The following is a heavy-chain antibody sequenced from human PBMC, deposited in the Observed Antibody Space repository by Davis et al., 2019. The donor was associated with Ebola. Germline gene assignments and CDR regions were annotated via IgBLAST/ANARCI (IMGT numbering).Heavy chain of an antibody. Sequence: PGGSLRLSCAASGFTFSSYSMNWVRQAPGKGLEWVSSISSSSSYIYYADSVKGRFTISRDNAKNSLYLQMNSLRAEDTAVYYCARDSDTYYYDSTIGNYYGMDVWGQGTTVTVSS. CDR3: ARDSDTYYYDSTIGNYYGMDV. CDR2: ISSSSSYI. V-gene: IGHV3-21*01. CDR1: GFTFSSYS. J-gene: IGHJ6*02. D-gene: IGHD3-22*01.